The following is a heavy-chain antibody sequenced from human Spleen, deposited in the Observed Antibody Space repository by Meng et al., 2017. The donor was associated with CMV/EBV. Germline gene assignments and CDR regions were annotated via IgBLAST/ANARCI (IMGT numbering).Heavy chain of an antibody. V-gene: IGHV4-34*01. CDR3: ARGLTMIVVVTFDY. CDR2: INHSGST. CDR1: GGAFSGYY. J-gene: IGHJ4*02. Sequence: QVRLQQGGAGLLKPSGTLSLTCAVYGGAFSGYYWSWIRQPPGKGLEWIGEINHSGSTNYNPSLKSRVTISVDTSKNQFSLKLSSVTAADTAVYYCARGLTMIVVVTFDYWGQGTLVTVSS. D-gene: IGHD3-22*01.